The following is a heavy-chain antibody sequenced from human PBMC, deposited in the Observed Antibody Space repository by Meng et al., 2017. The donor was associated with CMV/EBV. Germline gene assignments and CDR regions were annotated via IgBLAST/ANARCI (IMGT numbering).Heavy chain of an antibody. Sequence: GESLRLSCAASGFTFSSYGMHWVRPAPGKGLEWVAFIRYDGSNKYYADSVKGRFTISRDNSKNTLYLQMNSLRAEDTAVYYCTTDRRLWFGELLLYDYWGQGTLVTVSS. CDR1: GFTFSSYG. CDR3: TTDRRLWFGELLLYDY. J-gene: IGHJ4*02. CDR2: IRYDGSNK. D-gene: IGHD3-10*01. V-gene: IGHV3-30*02.